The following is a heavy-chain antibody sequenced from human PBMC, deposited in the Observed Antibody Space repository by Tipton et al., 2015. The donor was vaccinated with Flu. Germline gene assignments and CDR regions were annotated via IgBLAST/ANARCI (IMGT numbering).Heavy chain of an antibody. D-gene: IGHD3-9*01. CDR3: ARDLPTQYYDILTGYYSVGAFDI. CDR1: GGPISSYY. J-gene: IGHJ3*02. Sequence: TLFLTCTVSGGPISSYYWSWIRQPPGKGLEWIGYIYYSGSTNYNPSLKSRVTISVDTSKNQFSLKLSSVTAADTAVYYCARDLPTQYYDILTGYYSVGAFDIWGQGTMVTVSS. CDR2: IYYSGST. V-gene: IGHV4-59*01.